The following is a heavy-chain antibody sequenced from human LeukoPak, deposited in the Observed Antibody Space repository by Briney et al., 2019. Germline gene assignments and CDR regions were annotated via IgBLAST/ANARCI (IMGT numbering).Heavy chain of an antibody. D-gene: IGHD3-22*01. CDR1: GYSFTSCW. Sequence: GESLKISCKGSGYSFTSCWIGWVRQMPGKGLEWMGIIYPGDSDTRYSPSFQGQVTISADKSISTAYLQWSSLKASDTAMYYCARLGASYYYDSSSLGDYWGQGTLVTVSS. CDR2: IYPGDSDT. J-gene: IGHJ4*02. CDR3: ARLGASYYYDSSSLGDY. V-gene: IGHV5-51*01.